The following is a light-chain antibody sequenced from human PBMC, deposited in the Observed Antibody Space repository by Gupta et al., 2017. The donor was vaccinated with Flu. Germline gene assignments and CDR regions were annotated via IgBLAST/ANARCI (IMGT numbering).Light chain of an antibody. V-gene: IGKV2-30*01. J-gene: IGKJ1*01. CDR1: QGRVYSDGNTY. CDR3: SQWEHYPWT. CDR2: VVS. Sequence: DVVVTQSPLSLAVTLGQPASISCRSSQGRVYSDGNTYLHWFQHRPGQSPRRLIYVVSNRASGVPDRFSGSASGTYFTLKISRGEAKHVRVYFFSQWEHYPWTFGQGTKLEIK.